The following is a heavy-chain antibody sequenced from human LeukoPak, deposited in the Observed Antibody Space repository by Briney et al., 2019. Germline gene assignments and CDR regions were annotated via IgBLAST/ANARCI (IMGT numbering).Heavy chain of an antibody. D-gene: IGHD3-16*02. CDR3: ASNYDYVWGSYLE. CDR2: ISGSGGST. V-gene: IGHV3-23*01. Sequence: GGSLTLSCTASGFTFSSYAMSWLRQAPGRALEWLSAISGSGGSTYYADYVKGRFTISRDNSKNTLYLQMNSLRAEDTAVYYCASNYDYVWGSYLEWGQGTLVTVSS. CDR1: GFTFSSYA. J-gene: IGHJ4*02.